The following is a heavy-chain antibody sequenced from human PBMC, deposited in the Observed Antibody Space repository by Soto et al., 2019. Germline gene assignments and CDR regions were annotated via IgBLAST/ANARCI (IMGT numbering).Heavy chain of an antibody. CDR1: GFTFSSYG. Sequence: QVQLVESGGGVVQPGRSLRLSCAASGFTFSSYGMHWVRQAPGKGLEWVAVISYDGSNKYYADSVKGRFTISRDNSKNMXYLQMNSLRAEDTAVYYCAKDRYEQQLTHYYGMDVWGQGTTVTVSS. V-gene: IGHV3-30*18. J-gene: IGHJ6*02. D-gene: IGHD6-13*01. CDR3: AKDRYEQQLTHYYGMDV. CDR2: ISYDGSNK.